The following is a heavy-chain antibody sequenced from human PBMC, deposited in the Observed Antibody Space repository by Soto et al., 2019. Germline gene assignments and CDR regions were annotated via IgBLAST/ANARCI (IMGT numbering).Heavy chain of an antibody. D-gene: IGHD1-26*01. Sequence: QITLKESGPTLVKPTQTLTLTCTFSGFSRSTIGVGVGWVRQPPGKALEWLALIYWDDDKRYSPSLQSRLTITKDTSKNQVVLTMTNMDPVDTATYYCARKGAELLPFDIWGQGTMVTVSS. CDR3: ARKGAELLPFDI. CDR2: IYWDDDK. CDR1: GFSRSTIGVG. J-gene: IGHJ3*02. V-gene: IGHV2-5*02.